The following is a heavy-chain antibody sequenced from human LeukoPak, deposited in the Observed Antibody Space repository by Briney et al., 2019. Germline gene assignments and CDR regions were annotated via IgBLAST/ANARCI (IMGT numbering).Heavy chain of an antibody. CDR2: INPNSGGT. D-gene: IGHD6-19*01. Sequence: GASVKVSCKASGYTFTGYYMHWVRQAPGQGLEWMGWINPNSGGTNYAQKFQGRVTMTRDTSISTAYMELSRLRSDDTAVYYCARDKEQWLVLYYFDYWGQGTLVTVSS. CDR3: ARDKEQWLVLYYFDY. CDR1: GYTFTGYY. V-gene: IGHV1-2*02. J-gene: IGHJ4*02.